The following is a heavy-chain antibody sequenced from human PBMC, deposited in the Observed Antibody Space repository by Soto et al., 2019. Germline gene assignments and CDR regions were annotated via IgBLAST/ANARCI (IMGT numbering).Heavy chain of an antibody. Sequence: ASLKVSCKASGYTFTSYGNNWVPKAPGQGLVLVVCNCAYDPHTNYEQKLQGRVTMTTDTSTSTAYMELRSLRSDDTAVYYCARDLPGIAAADYYYYGMDVWG. D-gene: IGHD6-13*01. V-gene: IGHV1-18*04. J-gene: IGHJ6*02. CDR3: ARDLPGIAAADYYYYGMDV. CDR2: NCAYDPHT. CDR1: GYTFTSYG.